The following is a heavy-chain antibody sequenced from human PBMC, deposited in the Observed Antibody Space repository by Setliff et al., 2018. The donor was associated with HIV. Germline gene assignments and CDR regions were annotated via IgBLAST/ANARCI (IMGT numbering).Heavy chain of an antibody. D-gene: IGHD5-12*01. Sequence: PGGSLRLSCAASGITYSSSAMSWVRQAPGKGLEWVSAIGDSGGSTYYADSVKGRFTISRDNSKNNLYLQMNSLSPEDTAVYYCAKVGREYSGYDFTFDYWGQGTLVTVSS. J-gene: IGHJ4*02. CDR3: AKVGREYSGYDFTFDY. CDR2: IGDSGGST. V-gene: IGHV3-23*01. CDR1: GITYSSSA.